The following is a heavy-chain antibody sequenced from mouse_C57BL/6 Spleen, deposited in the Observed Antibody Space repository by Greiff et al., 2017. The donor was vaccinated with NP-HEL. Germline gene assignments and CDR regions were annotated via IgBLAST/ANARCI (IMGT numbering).Heavy chain of an antibody. CDR2: IWSGGST. CDR1: GFSLTSYG. CDR3: ARGGRSYFDY. Sequence: QVQLQQSGPGLVQPSQSLSITCTVSGFSLTSYGVHWVRQSPGKGLEWLGVIWSGGSTDYNAAFISRLSISKDNSKSQVFFKMNSLQADDTAIYYCARGGRSYFDYWGQGTTLTVSS. V-gene: IGHV2-2*01. J-gene: IGHJ2*01.